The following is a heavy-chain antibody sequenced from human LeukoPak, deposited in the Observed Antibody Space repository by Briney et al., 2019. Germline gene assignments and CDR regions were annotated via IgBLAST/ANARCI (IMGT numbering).Heavy chain of an antibody. D-gene: IGHD2-2*01. J-gene: IGHJ4*02. Sequence: GGSLRLSCAASGFTFSTYAMSWVRQAPGKGLEWVSTISSSGGSTYYVDSVKGRFTTSRDNSKNTLYLQMNSLRVEDTAVYYCAKGRCSSTNCYGILDCWGQGTLVTVSS. CDR3: AKGRCSSTNCYGILDC. CDR1: GFTFSTYA. V-gene: IGHV3-23*01. CDR2: ISSSGGST.